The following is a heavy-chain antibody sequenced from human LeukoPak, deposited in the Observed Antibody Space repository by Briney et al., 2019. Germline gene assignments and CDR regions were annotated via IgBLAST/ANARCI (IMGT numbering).Heavy chain of an antibody. J-gene: IGHJ6*02. CDR3: ARDSSGVSDSYEYGMDV. D-gene: IGHD5-18*01. CDR2: INPNSGGT. CDR1: GYTFTGYY. Sequence: ASVKVSCKASGYTFTGYYMHWVRQAPGQGLEWMGWINPNSGGTNYAQKFQGRVTMTRDTSISTAYMELSRLRSDDTAVYYCARDSSGVSDSYEYGMDVWGQGTTVTVSS. V-gene: IGHV1-2*02.